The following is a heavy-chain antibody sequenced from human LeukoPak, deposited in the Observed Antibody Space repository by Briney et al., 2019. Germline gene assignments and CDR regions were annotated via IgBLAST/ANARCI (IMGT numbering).Heavy chain of an antibody. D-gene: IGHD5-18*01. V-gene: IGHV4-34*01. J-gene: IGHJ4*02. CDR1: GGSFSGYY. CDR3: ARAQYSYGYLFDY. Sequence: KPSETLSLTCAVYGGSFSGYYWSWIRQPPGKGLEWIGEINHSGSTNYNPSLKSRVTISVDTSKNQFSLKLSSVTAADTAVYYCARAQYSYGYLFDYWGQGTLVTVSS. CDR2: INHSGST.